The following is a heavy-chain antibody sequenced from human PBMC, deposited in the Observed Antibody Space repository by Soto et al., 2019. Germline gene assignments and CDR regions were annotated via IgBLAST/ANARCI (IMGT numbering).Heavy chain of an antibody. Sequence: LNCAGRGYPISSNNWLGWIRQPPGRGLEWLGSVYYSGSTYYNSSLKSQVTMSADTSKNQFSLKLTSVTSVDTAVYYCSRWVAATMRADYWGQGILVTVSS. D-gene: IGHD1-26*01. J-gene: IGHJ4*02. CDR1: GYPISSNNW. CDR2: VYYSGST. V-gene: IGHV4-28*01. CDR3: SRWVAATMRADY.